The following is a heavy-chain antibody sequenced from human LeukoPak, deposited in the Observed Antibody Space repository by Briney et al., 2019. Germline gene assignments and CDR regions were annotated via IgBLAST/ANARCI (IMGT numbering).Heavy chain of an antibody. D-gene: IGHD2-21*02. J-gene: IGHJ6*02. V-gene: IGHV3-23*01. Sequence: GSLRLSCAASGFTLSSYAMSWVRQAPGKGLEWVSAISGSGGSTYYADSVKGRFTISRDNSKNTLYLQMNSLRAEDTAVYYCAKVTAIPPYYYYGMDVWGQGTTVTVSS. CDR1: GFTLSSYA. CDR3: AKVTAIPPYYYYGMDV. CDR2: ISGSGGST.